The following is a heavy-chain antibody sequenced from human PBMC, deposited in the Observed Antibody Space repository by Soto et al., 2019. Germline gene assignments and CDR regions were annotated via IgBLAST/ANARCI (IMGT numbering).Heavy chain of an antibody. D-gene: IGHD6-13*01. V-gene: IGHV5-10-1*01. Sequence: PGESLKISCKGSGYSFTSYWISWVRQMPGKGLEWMGRIDPSDSYTNYSPSFQGHVTISADKSISTAYLQWSSLKASDTAMYYCARHQEAAHYYYGYDGIDVWGQGTKVTV. J-gene: IGHJ6*02. CDR1: GYSFTSYW. CDR3: ARHQEAAHYYYGYDGIDV. CDR2: IDPSDSYT.